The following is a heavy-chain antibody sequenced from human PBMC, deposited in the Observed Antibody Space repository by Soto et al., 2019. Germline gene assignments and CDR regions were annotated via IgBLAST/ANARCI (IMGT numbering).Heavy chain of an antibody. CDR2: ISGSGGST. D-gene: IGHD2-8*01. J-gene: IGHJ4*02. CDR3: AKGGEDIVLPYYFDY. CDR1: GFTFSSYA. V-gene: IGHV3-23*01. Sequence: GGSLRLSCAASGFTFSSYAMSWVRQAPGKGLEWVSAISGSGGSTYYADSVKGRFAISRDNSKNTLYLQMNSLRAEDTAVYYCAKGGEDIVLPYYFDYWGQGTLVTVSS.